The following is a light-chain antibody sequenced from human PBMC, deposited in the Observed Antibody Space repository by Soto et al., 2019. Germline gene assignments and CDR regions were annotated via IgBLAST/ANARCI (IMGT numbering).Light chain of an antibody. V-gene: IGKV1-5*03. CDR2: KAS. Sequence: DIQMTQSPSTLSASVGDRVTTTCRASQSISSWLAWYQQKPGKAPKLLIYKASTLESGVPSRFSGSGSGTKFTLTISSLQPDDFATYYCQQYVSFPVTFGQGTKLEIK. CDR3: QQYVSFPVT. J-gene: IGKJ2*01. CDR1: QSISSW.